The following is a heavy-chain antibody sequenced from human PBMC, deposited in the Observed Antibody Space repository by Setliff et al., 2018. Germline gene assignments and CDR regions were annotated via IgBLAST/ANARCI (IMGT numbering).Heavy chain of an antibody. D-gene: IGHD2-2*02. Sequence: ASETLSLTCTVSGYSISSGYYWGWIRQPPGKGLAWIGNMYHSGSVYYNPSLKRRVTMSVDTSKNQFSLKVTSVTAADTAVYYCASQGLTIPGDLFDYWGQGTLVTVSS. CDR3: ASQGLTIPGDLFDY. V-gene: IGHV4-38-2*02. J-gene: IGHJ4*02. CDR1: GYSISSGYY. CDR2: MYHSGSV.